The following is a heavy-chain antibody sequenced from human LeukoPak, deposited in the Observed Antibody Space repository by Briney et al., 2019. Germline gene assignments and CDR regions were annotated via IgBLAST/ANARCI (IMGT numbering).Heavy chain of an antibody. Sequence: ASVKVSCKASGYTFTGYYMYWVRQAPGQGLEWMGWVSAYNGATNYAQNFQDRVTMTTDTPTTTAYMELRSLRSDDTAVYFCARVDLYYDSSGYSRAANDYWGQGTLVTVSS. D-gene: IGHD3-22*01. J-gene: IGHJ4*02. CDR3: ARVDLYYDSSGYSRAANDY. V-gene: IGHV1-18*04. CDR1: GYTFTGYY. CDR2: VSAYNGAT.